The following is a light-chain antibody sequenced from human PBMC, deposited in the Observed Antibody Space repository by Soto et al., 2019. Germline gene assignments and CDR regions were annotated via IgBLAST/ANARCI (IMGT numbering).Light chain of an antibody. J-gene: IGKJ1*01. CDR1: QSISTW. Sequence: DIQMTQSPSTLSASVGDRVTITCRASQSISTWLAWYQQRPGKAPKLLIFDASSLESGVPSRFSGSGSGTEFTLTISSLQSDDFATYFCQQYNTYSKTFGQGPKVDIK. CDR3: QQYNTYSKT. CDR2: DAS. V-gene: IGKV1-5*01.